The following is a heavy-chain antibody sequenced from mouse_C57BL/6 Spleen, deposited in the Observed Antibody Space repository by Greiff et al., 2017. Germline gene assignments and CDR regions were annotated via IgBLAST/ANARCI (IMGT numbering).Heavy chain of an antibody. Sequence: QVQLQQPGAELVRPGSSVKLSCKASGYTFTSYWMHWVKQRPIQGLEWIGNIDPSDSETHYNQKFKDKATLTVDKSSSTAYMQLSSLTSEDSAVYYCARSIFRPYYAMDYWGQGTSVTVSS. V-gene: IGHV1-52*01. CDR1: GYTFTSYW. CDR2: IDPSDSET. J-gene: IGHJ4*01. CDR3: ARSIFRPYYAMDY.